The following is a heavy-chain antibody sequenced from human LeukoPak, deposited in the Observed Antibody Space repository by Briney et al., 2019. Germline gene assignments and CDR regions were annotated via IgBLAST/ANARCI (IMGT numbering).Heavy chain of an antibody. CDR3: AKDVRFLEWLDPFDY. J-gene: IGHJ4*02. V-gene: IGHV3-23*01. CDR1: GFPFSSYS. CDR2: ISGSGGST. Sequence: GGSLRLSCAASGFPFSSYSMSWVRQAPGKGLEWVSAISGSGGSTYYADSVKGRFTISRDNSKNTLYLQMNSLRAEDTAVYYCAKDVRFLEWLDPFDYWGQGTLVTVSS. D-gene: IGHD3-3*01.